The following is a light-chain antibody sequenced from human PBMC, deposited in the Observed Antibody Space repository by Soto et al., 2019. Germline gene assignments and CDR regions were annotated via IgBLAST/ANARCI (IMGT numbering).Light chain of an antibody. J-gene: IGLJ3*02. CDR3: HSYTSTYWV. CDR1: TGTIASNY. CDR2: QNS. Sequence: NFMLTQPLSVSESPGKTITISCTRSTGTIASNYVQWYQQRPGSSPNIIISQNSLRPSGVPDRFSGSIDTSSNSASLTISGLKTEDEADYYCHSYTSTYWVFGGGTKLTVL. V-gene: IGLV6-57*01.